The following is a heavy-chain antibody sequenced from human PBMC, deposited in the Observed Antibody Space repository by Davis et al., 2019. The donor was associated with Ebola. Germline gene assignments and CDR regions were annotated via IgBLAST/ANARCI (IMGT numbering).Heavy chain of an antibody. CDR3: AKGSVTIFGVAPDYYGMDV. V-gene: IGHV3-74*01. J-gene: IGHJ6*04. CDR2: INSDGSST. CDR1: GFTFSSYW. Sequence: PGGSLRLSCAASGFTFSSYWMHWVRQVPGKGLVWVSRINSDGSSTSYADSVKGRFTISRDNSKNTLYLQMNSLRAEDTAVYYCAKGSVTIFGVAPDYYGMDVWGKGTTVTVSS. D-gene: IGHD3-3*01.